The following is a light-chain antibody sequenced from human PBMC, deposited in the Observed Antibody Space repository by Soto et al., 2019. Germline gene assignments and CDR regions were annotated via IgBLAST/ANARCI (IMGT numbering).Light chain of an antibody. V-gene: IGKV4-1*01. CDR3: QQYYSTQYT. J-gene: IGKJ2*01. CDR2: WAS. CDR1: QSVLYSSNNKNY. Sequence: DIVMTQSPDSLAVSLGERATINCRSSQSVLYSSNNKNYLAWYQQKPGQPPKLLIYWASTRESGVPDRFSGSGSGTDFTLTISSLQAEDVEVYYCQQYYSTQYTFGQGTKVDIX.